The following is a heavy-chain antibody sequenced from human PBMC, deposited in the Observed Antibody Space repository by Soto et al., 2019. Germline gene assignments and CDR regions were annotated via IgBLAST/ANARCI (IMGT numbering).Heavy chain of an antibody. J-gene: IGHJ4*02. V-gene: IGHV3-23*01. CDR3: AKAKSTAWFFYDS. CDR1: EFSFSSYA. D-gene: IGHD2-21*02. CDR2: ITANGASA. Sequence: EVQLLESGGGLVQPGESLRLSCTASEFSFSSYALGWVRLPPGKGLEWVSGITANGASAYNADSVKGRFTVSRDNSRNTLFLQMNSLRAEDTAVYYCAKAKSTAWFFYDSWGQGTLVTVSS.